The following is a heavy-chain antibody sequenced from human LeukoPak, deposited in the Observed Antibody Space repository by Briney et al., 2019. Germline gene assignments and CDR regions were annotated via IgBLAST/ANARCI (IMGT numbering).Heavy chain of an antibody. CDR3: ARVPYYYGDYSQAFDM. CDR1: GGTLSSYA. D-gene: IGHD4-17*01. Sequence: ASVKVSCKASGGTLSSYAFSWVRQAPGQGLEWMGRIIPILGTANYARTFQGRVTITADKSTSTAYMELSSLRSEDTAVYYCARVPYYYGDYSQAFDMWGQGTMVTVSS. J-gene: IGHJ3*02. CDR2: IIPILGTA. V-gene: IGHV1-69*04.